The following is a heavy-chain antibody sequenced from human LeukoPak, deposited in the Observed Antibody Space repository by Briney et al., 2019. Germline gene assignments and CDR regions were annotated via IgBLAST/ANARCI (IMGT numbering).Heavy chain of an antibody. CDR2: IYTSGST. CDR3: ARGRVGAGRDAFDI. Sequence: SETLSLTCSVSGGSIRSSSCYWSWIRQPAGKGLEWIGRIYTSGSTNYNPSFKSRVTISVDKSKNQFSLKLSSVTAADTAVYYCARGRVGAGRDAFDIWAKGQWSPSLQ. D-gene: IGHD1-26*01. J-gene: IGHJ3*02. V-gene: IGHV4-61*02. CDR1: GGSIRSSSCY.